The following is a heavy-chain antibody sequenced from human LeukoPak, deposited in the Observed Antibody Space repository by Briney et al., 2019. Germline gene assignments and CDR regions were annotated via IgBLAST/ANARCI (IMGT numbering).Heavy chain of an antibody. Sequence: GGSLRLSCTASGFTFGDYLMSWFRQAPGKGLEWVGFISGGTTEYAASVKGRFTISRDDSTSIAYLQMNSLTAEDTAVYYCSRGSGWLSVYWGQGTLVTVSS. D-gene: IGHD6-19*01. CDR1: GFTFGDYL. J-gene: IGHJ4*02. CDR3: SRGSGWLSVY. CDR2: ISGGTT. V-gene: IGHV3-49*03.